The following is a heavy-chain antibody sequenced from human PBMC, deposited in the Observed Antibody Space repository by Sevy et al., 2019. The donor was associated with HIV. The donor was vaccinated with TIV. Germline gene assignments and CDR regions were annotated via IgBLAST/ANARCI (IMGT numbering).Heavy chain of an antibody. V-gene: IGHV3-7*04. J-gene: IGHJ4*02. Sequence: GGSLRLSCAASGFGFSGTWMNWVRQAPGKGLEWLAIISPEGSRIDYADSVKGRLIISRDNANSSGSLQMNSLRVEDMGVYYCAKDRGWKTFDYWGQGALVTVSS. D-gene: IGHD3-10*01. CDR3: AKDRGWKTFDY. CDR2: ISPEGSRI. CDR1: GFGFSGTW.